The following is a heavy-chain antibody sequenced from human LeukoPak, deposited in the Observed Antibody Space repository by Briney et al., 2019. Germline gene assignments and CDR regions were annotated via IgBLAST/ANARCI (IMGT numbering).Heavy chain of an antibody. CDR2: ISGSGDNT. V-gene: IGHV3-23*01. J-gene: IGHJ4*02. D-gene: IGHD5-18*01. CDR1: GFTFSAYW. Sequence: GSLRLSCAASGFTFSAYWMNWVRQAPGKGLEWVSAISGSGDNTYYADSVKGRFSISRDNSMNTLYLQMNSLRAEDTAVYYCAKARSPTSDTAYFDYWGQGTLVTVSS. CDR3: AKARSPTSDTAYFDY.